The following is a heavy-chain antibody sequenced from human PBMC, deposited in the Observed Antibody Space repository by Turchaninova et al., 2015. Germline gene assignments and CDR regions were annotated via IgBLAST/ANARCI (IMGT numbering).Heavy chain of an antibody. J-gene: IGHJ4*02. D-gene: IGHD6-13*01. CDR1: GFTFRSYD. CDR2: ISSSRTYK. CDR3: AREKTAAGGDY. V-gene: IGHV3-21*01. Sequence: EVQLVESGGGLVKPGGSLSLSCAASGFTFRSYDMTWVRQAPGKGLEWVSSISSSRTYKNNADSVRCRCTISRDNAKNSLYLQMNNLRVEDTAIYFCAREKTAAGGDYWGQGTLVTVSA.